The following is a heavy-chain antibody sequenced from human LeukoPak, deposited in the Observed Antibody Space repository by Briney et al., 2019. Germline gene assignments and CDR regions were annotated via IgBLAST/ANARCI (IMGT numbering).Heavy chain of an antibody. CDR2: ISGSGGST. CDR3: AKGQNGGWYGGKHYFQH. D-gene: IGHD6-19*01. V-gene: IGHV3-23*01. J-gene: IGHJ1*01. CDR1: GFTFSSYA. Sequence: PGGSLRLSCAASGFTFSSYAMSWVRQAPGKGLEWVSAISGSGGSTYYADSVKGRFTISRDNSKNTLYLQMNSLRAEDTAVYYCAKGQNGGWYGGKHYFQHWGQGTLVTVSS.